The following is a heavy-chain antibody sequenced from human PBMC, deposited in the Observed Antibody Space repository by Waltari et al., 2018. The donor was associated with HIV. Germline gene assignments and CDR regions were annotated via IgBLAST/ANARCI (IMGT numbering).Heavy chain of an antibody. CDR1: GFTFSSYK. J-gene: IGHJ4*02. D-gene: IGHD1-1*01. CDR2: ITSSGYTI. Sequence: EVQLVESGGGLVQPGGSLRPSCVASGFTFSSYKMTWVRQAPGNGLEWLSYITSSGYTIYYADSVEGRFTVSRDNAKNSLYLQMNSLRAEDTAVYYCARTTHGIDFWGQGTLVTVSS. V-gene: IGHV3-48*04. CDR3: ARTTHGIDF.